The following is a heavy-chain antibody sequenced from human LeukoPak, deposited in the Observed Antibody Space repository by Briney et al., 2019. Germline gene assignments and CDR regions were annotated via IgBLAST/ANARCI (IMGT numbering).Heavy chain of an antibody. V-gene: IGHV3-23*01. D-gene: IGHD2-15*01. J-gene: IGHJ4*02. CDR3: ARRDIVVVVSASDY. CDR1: GFTFSDYV. Sequence: GGSLRLSCAASGFTFSDYVMIWVRQAPGKGLEWVSGITASGDRTFYGASVRGRFTMSRDNSKNTVYLQMNSLRVDDTAVYYCARRDIVVVVSASDYWGQGTLVTVSS. CDR2: ITASGDRT.